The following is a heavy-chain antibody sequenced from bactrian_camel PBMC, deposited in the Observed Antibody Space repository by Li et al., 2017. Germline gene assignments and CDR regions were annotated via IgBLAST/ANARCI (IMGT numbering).Heavy chain of an antibody. D-gene: IGHD1*01. CDR2: TYTGGGRE. CDR3: ASRFLGL. V-gene: IGHV3S28*01. J-gene: IGHJ4*01. Sequence: QLVESGGGSVQPGGSLRLSCAASNYTVSSSCVGWFRQAPGKEREGVAATYTGGGREYYADSVKGRFTISRDNSKNTLSLQMDSLKTEDTAVYYCASRFLGLWGQGTQVTVS. CDR1: NYTVSSSC.